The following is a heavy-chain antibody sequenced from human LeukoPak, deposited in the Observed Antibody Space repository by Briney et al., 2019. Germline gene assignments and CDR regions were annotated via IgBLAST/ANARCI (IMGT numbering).Heavy chain of an antibody. CDR2: INGDGTT. D-gene: IGHD4-11*01. CDR1: AFTFSRFW. CDR3: ARDNDYKIDY. V-gene: IGHV3-74*01. Sequence: GGSLRLSCAASAFTFSRFWMHWVRQAPGEGLVWVSRINGDGTTIYADSVKGRFTISRDDAKNMVYLQLNSLRTEDTAVYYCARDNDYKIDYWGQGTLLTVST. J-gene: IGHJ4*02.